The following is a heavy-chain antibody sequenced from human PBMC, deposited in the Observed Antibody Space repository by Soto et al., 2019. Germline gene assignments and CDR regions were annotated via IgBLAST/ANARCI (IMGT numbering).Heavy chain of an antibody. CDR3: ARVDYYDSSGYYGY. V-gene: IGHV1-18*04. CDR1: GYTFTIYV. D-gene: IGHD3-22*01. Sequence: QVQLVQSGAEVKKPGASVKFSCKASGYTFTIYVISWVRQAPGQGLEWMGWISGYNGNTDYAQNLQDRVTLTTDASTSSVYMELRSLRSDDTAVYYCARVDYYDSSGYYGYWGQGTLITVSS. J-gene: IGHJ4*02. CDR2: ISGYNGNT.